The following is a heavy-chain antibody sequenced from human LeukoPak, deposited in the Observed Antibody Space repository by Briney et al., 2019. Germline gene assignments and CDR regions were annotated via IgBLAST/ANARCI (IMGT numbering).Heavy chain of an antibody. CDR2: ISSSSSYI. V-gene: IGHV3-21*01. CDR3: ASLFIVVVVAAPLSDAFDI. Sequence: GGSLRLSCAASGFTFSSYSTTWVRQAPGKGLEWVSSISSSSSYIYYADSVKGRFTISRDNAKNSLYLQMNSLRAEDTAVYYCASLFIVVVVAAPLSDAFDIWGQGTMVTVSS. J-gene: IGHJ3*02. CDR1: GFTFSSYS. D-gene: IGHD2-15*01.